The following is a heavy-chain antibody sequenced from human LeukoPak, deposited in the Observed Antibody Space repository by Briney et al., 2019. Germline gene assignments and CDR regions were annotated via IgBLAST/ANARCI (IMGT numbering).Heavy chain of an antibody. D-gene: IGHD4/OR15-4a*01. V-gene: IGHV3-23*05. CDR2: IYNSSRI. Sequence: GGSLRLSCAASGLTFSSYAMNWVRQAPGKGLEWVSFIYNSSRIHYSDSVKGRFTISRDNSKNTLYLQMNSLRAEDTAVYYCARRAGAYSHPYDYWGQGTLVTVSS. CDR3: ARRAGAYSHPYDY. CDR1: GLTFSSYA. J-gene: IGHJ4*02.